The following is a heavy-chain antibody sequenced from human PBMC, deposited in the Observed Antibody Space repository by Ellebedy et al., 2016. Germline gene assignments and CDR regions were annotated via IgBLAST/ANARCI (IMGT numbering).Heavy chain of an antibody. CDR1: GLTFSGYS. V-gene: IGHV3-48*01. J-gene: IGHJ4*02. CDR2: ISSSGSTI. CDR3: ANDCVGGFDY. Sequence: GGSLRLXXVVSGLTFSGYSMNWVRQAPGKGLEWVSYISSSGSTIYYADSVRDRFTISRDDAKNSLYLQMNSLRADDTAVYYCANDCVGGFDYWGQGTLVTVSS. D-gene: IGHD2-21*02.